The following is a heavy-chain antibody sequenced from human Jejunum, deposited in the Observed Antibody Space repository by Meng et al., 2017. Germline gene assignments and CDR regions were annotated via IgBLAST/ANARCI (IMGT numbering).Heavy chain of an antibody. CDR2: TFYRSKWYD. V-gene: IGHV6-1*01. J-gene: IGHJ4*02. Sequence: SQTLSLTCAISGDSVSNNTAAWHWIGQSPSRGLEWLGRTFYRSKWYDDYTPSMKSRITISPDTSKNQFSLQLSSVTPDDAAMYYCARENRRIAGTRNSFDYWGQGTLVTVSS. CDR3: ARENRRIAGTRNSFDY. CDR1: GDSVSNNTAA. D-gene: IGHD1-14*01.